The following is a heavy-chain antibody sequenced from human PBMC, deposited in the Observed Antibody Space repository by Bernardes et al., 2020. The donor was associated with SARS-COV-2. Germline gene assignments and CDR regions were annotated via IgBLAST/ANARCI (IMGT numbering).Heavy chain of an antibody. Sequence: GGSLRLSCVASGFTFNTYCMTWVRQAPGMGLEWLANINQDETEMYYVDSVKGRFTISRDNAKNSLYLQMNSLRAEDTALYYCARDFGGGENDYWGQGILVTVSS. J-gene: IGHJ4*02. CDR3: ARDFGGGENDY. CDR2: INQDETEM. V-gene: IGHV3-7*01. D-gene: IGHD3-3*01. CDR1: GFTFNTYC.